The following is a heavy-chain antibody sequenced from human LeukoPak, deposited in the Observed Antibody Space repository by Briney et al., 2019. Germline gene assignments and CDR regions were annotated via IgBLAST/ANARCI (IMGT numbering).Heavy chain of an antibody. J-gene: IGHJ3*02. CDR2: IGGSSDDT. CDR3: AKDGDYGDPYDAFDI. V-gene: IGHV3-23*01. CDR1: GFTYNSYT. D-gene: IGHD4-17*01. Sequence: GGSLRLSCVASGFTYNSYTMSWVRQAPGKGLEWVSSIGGSSDDTYYADSVKGRFTISRDNSKNTVYLQMNSLRAEDTAVYYCAKDGDYGDPYDAFDIWGQGTMVTVSS.